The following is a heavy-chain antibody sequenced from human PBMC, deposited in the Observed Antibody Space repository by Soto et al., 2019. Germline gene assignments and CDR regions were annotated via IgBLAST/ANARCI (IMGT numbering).Heavy chain of an antibody. CDR1: GYTFRNFG. V-gene: IGHV1-18*01. CDR3: ARENSYFDY. CDR2: ISAYNANA. Sequence: QIQLLQSGAEVKKPGASVKVTCKASGYTFRNFGISWVRQAPGQGLEWKGWISAYNANANYAQKAQGRLTITADTSTSTAYMELRSLSSDDTAVYYCARENSYFDYWGQGTMVTVSS. J-gene: IGHJ4*02.